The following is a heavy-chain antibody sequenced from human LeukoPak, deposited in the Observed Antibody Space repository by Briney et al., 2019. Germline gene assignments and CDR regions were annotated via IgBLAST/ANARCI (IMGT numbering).Heavy chain of an antibody. CDR1: GGSISSYY. CDR3: ASTRRGAAALDY. V-gene: IGHV4-59*01. CDR2: IYYSGST. D-gene: IGHD6-13*01. Sequence: SETLSLTCTVSGGSISSYYWSWIRQPPGKGLEWIGYIYYSGSTNYNPSLKSGVTISVDTSKNQFSLKLSSVTAADTAVYYCASTRRGAAALDYWGQGTLVTVSS. J-gene: IGHJ4*02.